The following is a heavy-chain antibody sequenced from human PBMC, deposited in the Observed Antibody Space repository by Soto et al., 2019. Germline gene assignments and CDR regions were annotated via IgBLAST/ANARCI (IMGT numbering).Heavy chain of an antibody. CDR1: SAYLDSDN. Sequence: QVHLQESGPGLVKPSETLSLTCAVSSAYLDSDNWSWIRQPPGKGLEWIGYTYSNGRTNYNPSLMGRVGISIDKSKNQFSVRLDSVFAADAAVYFCARMRGLGEISPFFDHWGQGTLVTVSS. CDR2: TYSNGRT. J-gene: IGHJ4*02. V-gene: IGHV4-59*01. CDR3: ARMRGLGEISPFFDH. D-gene: IGHD3-16*02.